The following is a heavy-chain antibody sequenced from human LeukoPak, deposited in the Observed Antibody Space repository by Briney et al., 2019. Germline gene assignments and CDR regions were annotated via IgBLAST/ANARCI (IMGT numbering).Heavy chain of an antibody. CDR2: ISAYNGNT. V-gene: IGHV1-18*04. J-gene: IGHJ4*02. D-gene: IGHD3-3*01. CDR3: ARDLAPFYDFWSGPYDY. CDR1: GYTFTSYY. Sequence: ASVKVSCKASGYTFTSYYMHWVRQAPGQGLEWMGWISAYNGNTNYAQKLQGRVTMTTDTSTSTAYMELRSLRSDDTAVYYCARDLAPFYDFWSGPYDYWGQGTLVTVSS.